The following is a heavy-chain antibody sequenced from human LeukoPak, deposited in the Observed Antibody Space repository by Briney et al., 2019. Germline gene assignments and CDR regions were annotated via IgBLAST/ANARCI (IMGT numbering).Heavy chain of an antibody. CDR2: IISSSSYI. V-gene: IGHV3-21*01. J-gene: IGHJ4*02. CDR3: ARDQDSSGSPFDY. Sequence: PGGSLRLSCVASGFTFSNYWMHWIRQAPGKGLEWVSSIISSSSYIYYADSVKGRFTISRDNAKNSLYLQMNSLRAEDTAVYYCARDQDSSGSPFDYWGQGTLVTVSS. D-gene: IGHD3-22*01. CDR1: GFTFSNYW.